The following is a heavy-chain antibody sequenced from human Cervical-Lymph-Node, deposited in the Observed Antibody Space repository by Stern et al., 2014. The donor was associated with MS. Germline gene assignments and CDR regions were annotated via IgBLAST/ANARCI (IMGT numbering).Heavy chain of an antibody. V-gene: IGHV1-69*01. D-gene: IGHD3-3*01. CDR1: GGTFSSYA. CDR3: ATPTIFGVAEYYYYYGMDV. J-gene: IGHJ6*02. CDR2: IIPIFGTA. Sequence: QVQLVQSGAEVKKPGSSVKVSCKASGGTFSSYAISWVRQAPGQGLEWMGGIIPIFGTANYAQKFQGRVTITADESTSTAYMELSSLRSEDTAVYYCATPTIFGVAEYYYYYGMDVWGQGTTVTVSS.